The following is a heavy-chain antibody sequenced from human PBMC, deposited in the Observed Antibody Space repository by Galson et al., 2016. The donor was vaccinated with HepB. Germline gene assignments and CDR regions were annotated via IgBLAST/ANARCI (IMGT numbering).Heavy chain of an antibody. Sequence: SETLSLTCAVSGASITSSHWWSWVRQPPGKGLEWIGEIFPSGCTNYIPALRSRVSISLDKSENQFSLKMTSVTAADTAVYYCARQDLWSIEYWGQGILVTVSS. V-gene: IGHV4-4*02. CDR1: GASITSSHW. CDR3: ARQDLWSIEY. J-gene: IGHJ4*02. D-gene: IGHD2-21*01. CDR2: IFPSGCT.